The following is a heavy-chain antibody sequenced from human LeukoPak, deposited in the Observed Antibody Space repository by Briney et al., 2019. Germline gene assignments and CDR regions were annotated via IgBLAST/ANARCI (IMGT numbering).Heavy chain of an antibody. CDR2: LSGGGGST. CDR3: SKDWGYNYGSGFDY. J-gene: IGHJ4*02. Sequence: GGSLRHSCAASGFTFNSYAMGWVRQAPGKGLEWVSTLSGGGGSTYYADSVKGRFTISRDNSKNTLYLQMDSLRAEDTAVYYCSKDWGYNYGSGFDYWGQGALVTVSS. CDR1: GFTFNSYA. D-gene: IGHD3-10*01. V-gene: IGHV3-23*01.